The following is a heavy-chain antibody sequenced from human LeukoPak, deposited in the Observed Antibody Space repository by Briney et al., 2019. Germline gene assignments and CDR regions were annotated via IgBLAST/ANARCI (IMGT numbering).Heavy chain of an antibody. CDR3: AKGGYYYDNSGRWFDP. CDR1: GGTFVNYA. CDR2: VLPISGAT. Sequence: GSSVNVSCKASGGTFVNYAITWVRQAPGQGLEWMGRVLPISGATNYAQKSQGRVTISADKSTSTVYMDLSRLTSDDTAVYYCAKGGYYYDNSGRWFDPWGQGTRVTVSS. J-gene: IGHJ5*02. V-gene: IGHV1-69*06. D-gene: IGHD3-22*01.